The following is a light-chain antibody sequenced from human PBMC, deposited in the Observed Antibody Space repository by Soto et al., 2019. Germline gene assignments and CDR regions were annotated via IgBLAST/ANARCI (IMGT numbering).Light chain of an antibody. CDR3: QRLNSYPLT. CDR2: AAS. Sequence: IQLTQSPSSLSASVGDRVTITCRASQGISSYLAWYQQKPGKAPKLLIYAASTLQSGVPSRFSGSGSGTDFTLSISSLHPEYFATYYCQRLNSYPLTFGGGTKVEIK. CDR1: QGISSY. J-gene: IGKJ4*01. V-gene: IGKV1-9*01.